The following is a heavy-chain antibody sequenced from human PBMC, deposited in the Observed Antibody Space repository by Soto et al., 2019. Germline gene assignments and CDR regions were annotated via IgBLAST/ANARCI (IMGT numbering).Heavy chain of an antibody. CDR3: TRRWRGYSYAFAEY. CDR1: GFTFNDYY. J-gene: IGHJ4*02. Sequence: PGGSLRLSCAASGFTFNDYYLSWVRQAPGKGLEWVSYISGTGSTIFYADSVKGRFTISRDNAKGSLYLEMNNLRAEDTAVYYCTRRWRGYSYAFAEYWGQGTLVTVSS. V-gene: IGHV3-11*01. D-gene: IGHD3-16*01. CDR2: ISGTGSTI.